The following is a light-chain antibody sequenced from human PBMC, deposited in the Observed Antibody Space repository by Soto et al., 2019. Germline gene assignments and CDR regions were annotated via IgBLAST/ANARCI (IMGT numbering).Light chain of an antibody. CDR2: AAS. V-gene: IGKV1-9*01. CDR1: QGISSF. Sequence: DIHLTQSPSFLSASVGDRVTITFRASQGISSFLAWYQQKPGKAPKLLIYAASTLQSGVPSRFSGSGSGTDFTLTISSLQPEDFATYYCQQLNSYPLTFGGGTKVDIK. J-gene: IGKJ4*01. CDR3: QQLNSYPLT.